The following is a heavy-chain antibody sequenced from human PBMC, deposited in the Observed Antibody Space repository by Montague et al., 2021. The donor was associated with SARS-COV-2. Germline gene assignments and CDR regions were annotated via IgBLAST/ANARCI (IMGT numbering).Heavy chain of an antibody. D-gene: IGHD3/OR15-3a*01. CDR1: GGSISSGDYY. Sequence: SQTLSLTCTVSGGSISSGDYYWNWIRQPPGKGLEWIAYTYNNDRTNYNPSLESRVSVSVDTSKNQFSLRLGSVTAADTAVYYCARIGGWSGAFWGQGTLVTVSS. CDR3: ARIGGWSGAF. J-gene: IGHJ4*02. V-gene: IGHV4-30-4*01. CDR2: TYNNDRT.